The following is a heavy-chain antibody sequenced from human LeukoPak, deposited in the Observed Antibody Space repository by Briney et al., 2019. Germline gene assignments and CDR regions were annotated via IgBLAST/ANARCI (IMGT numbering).Heavy chain of an antibody. Sequence: GGSLRLSCAASGFTFNTYWMHWVRQAPGKGLVWVSRIRSDGSSTSYADSVRGRFTISRDNAKNTLYQQMNSLRAEDTAVYYCAGVLGVRDLAYFDYWGHGTLVTVSS. J-gene: IGHJ4*01. D-gene: IGHD3-10*01. V-gene: IGHV3-74*01. CDR3: AGVLGVRDLAYFDY. CDR2: IRSDGSST. CDR1: GFTFNTYW.